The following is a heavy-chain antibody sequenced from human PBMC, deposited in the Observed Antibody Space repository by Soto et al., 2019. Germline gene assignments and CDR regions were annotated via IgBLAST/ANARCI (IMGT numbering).Heavy chain of an antibody. J-gene: IGHJ5*02. CDR3: ARDRNEYPNWFDP. Sequence: SGTLSLTCAVSGGSISSGGYSWSWIRQPPGKGLEWIGYIYHSGSTYYNPSLKSRVTISVDRSKNQFSLKLSSVTAADTAVYYCARDRNEYPNWFDPWGQGTLVTVSS. CDR1: GGSISSGGYS. D-gene: IGHD1-1*01. CDR2: IYHSGST. V-gene: IGHV4-30-2*01.